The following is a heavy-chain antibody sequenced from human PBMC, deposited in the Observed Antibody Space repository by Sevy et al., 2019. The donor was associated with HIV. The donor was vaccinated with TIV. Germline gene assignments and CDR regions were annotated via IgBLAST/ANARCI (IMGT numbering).Heavy chain of an antibody. CDR2: INPESRDT. Sequence: ASVKVSCKASGYIFSGYYFYWVRQAPGQGLELMGWINPESRDTNYARKFQGRVTMSRDTSVTTAYMTLSRLKSNDTGLHYCARGPLVSYDDIWKRAPDYWGQGTMVTVSS. CDR3: ARGPLVSYDDIWKRAPDY. D-gene: IGHD3-3*01. V-gene: IGHV1-2*02. CDR1: GYIFSGYY. J-gene: IGHJ4*02.